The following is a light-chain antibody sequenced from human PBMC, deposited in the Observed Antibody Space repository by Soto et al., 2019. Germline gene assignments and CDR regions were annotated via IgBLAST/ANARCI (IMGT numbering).Light chain of an antibody. V-gene: IGLV1-40*01. Sequence: QSVLTQPPSVSGAPGQRVTISCTGSSSNIGAGYDVHWYQQLPGTAPKLLIYDNSNRPSGVPDRFSGSESGTSASLAITGLQAEDEADYSCQSYDSSLSGSVFGGGTKLTVL. J-gene: IGLJ2*01. CDR2: DNS. CDR3: QSYDSSLSGSV. CDR1: SSNIGAGYD.